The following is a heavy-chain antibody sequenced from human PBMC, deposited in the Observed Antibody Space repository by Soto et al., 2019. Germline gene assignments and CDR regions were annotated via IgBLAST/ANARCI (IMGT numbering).Heavy chain of an antibody. J-gene: IGHJ4*02. CDR3: AKDRGATVVIEIDY. Sequence: GGSLRLSCAASGFTFSSYGMHWVRQAPGKGLEWVAVISYDGSNKYYADSVKGRFTISRGNSKNTLYLQMNSLRAEDTAVYYCAKDRGATVVIEIDYWGQGTLVTVSS. V-gene: IGHV3-30*18. D-gene: IGHD4-17*01. CDR2: ISYDGSNK. CDR1: GFTFSSYG.